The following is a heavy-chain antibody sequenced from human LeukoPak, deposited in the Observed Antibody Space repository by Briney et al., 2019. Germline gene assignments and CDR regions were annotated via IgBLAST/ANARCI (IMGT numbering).Heavy chain of an antibody. CDR2: ISWNSGSI. CDR3: AKGPGYSSGPDY. CDR1: GFTFDDYA. J-gene: IGHJ4*02. D-gene: IGHD6-19*01. Sequence: GGSLRLSCAASGFTFDDYAMHWVRQAPGKGLEWVSGISWNSGSIGYADSVRGRFTISRDNAKNSLYLEMNSLRAEDTALYYCAKGPGYSSGPDYWGQGTLVTVSS. V-gene: IGHV3-9*01.